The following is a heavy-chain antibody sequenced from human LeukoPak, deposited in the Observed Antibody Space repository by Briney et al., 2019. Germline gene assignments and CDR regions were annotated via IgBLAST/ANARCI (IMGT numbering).Heavy chain of an antibody. J-gene: IGHJ6*02. CDR2: ISAYNGNT. CDR1: GYTFTSYG. CDR3: ARGGDPGNYDFWRGYLGGYYYGMDV. V-gene: IGHV1-18*01. Sequence: GASVKVSCKASGYTFTSYGISWVRQAPGQGLEWMGWISAYNGNTNYAQKLQGRVTMTTDTSTSTAYMELRSLRSDDTAVYYCARGGDPGNYDFWRGYLGGYYYGMDVWGQGTTVTVSS. D-gene: IGHD3-3*01.